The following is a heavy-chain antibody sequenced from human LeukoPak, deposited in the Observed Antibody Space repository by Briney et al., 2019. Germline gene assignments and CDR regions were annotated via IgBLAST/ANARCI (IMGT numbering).Heavy chain of an antibody. CDR3: ARGSGYPHPFDY. Sequence: SETLSLTCTVSGGSISSYYWSWIRQPPGKGLEWIGYIYYSGSTNYNPSLKSRVTISVDTSKNQFSLKLSSVTAADTAVYYCARGSGYPHPFDYWGQGTLVTVSS. CDR2: IYYSGST. J-gene: IGHJ4*02. CDR1: GGSISSYY. V-gene: IGHV4-59*01. D-gene: IGHD3-22*01.